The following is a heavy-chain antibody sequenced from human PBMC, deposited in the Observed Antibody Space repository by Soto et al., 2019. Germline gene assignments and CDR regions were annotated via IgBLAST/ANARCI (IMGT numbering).Heavy chain of an antibody. V-gene: IGHV3-23*01. CDR1: GFTFSSYA. D-gene: IGHD3-3*01. CDR3: AKDAYVLRFLEWLNSPTTSYYYYGMDV. J-gene: IGHJ6*02. CDR2: ISGSGGST. Sequence: SGGSLRLSCAASGFTFSSYAMSWVRQAPGKGLEWVSAISGSGGSTYYADSVKGRFTISRDNSKNTLYLQMNSLRAEDTAVYYCAKDAYVLRFLEWLNSPTTSYYYYGMDVWGQGTTVTVSS.